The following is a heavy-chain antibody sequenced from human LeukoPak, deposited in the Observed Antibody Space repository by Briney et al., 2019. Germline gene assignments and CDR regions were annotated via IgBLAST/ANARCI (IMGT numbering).Heavy chain of an antibody. J-gene: IGHJ4*02. CDR2: IKQDGSEK. D-gene: IGHD3-10*01. CDR1: GFTFSSYW. CDR3: ARDRVTMVRGVNYYFDY. Sequence: GGSLRLSCAASGFTFSSYWMSWVRQAPGKGLEWVANIKQDGSEKYYVDSVKGRFTISRDNAKNSLYLQMNSLRAEDTAVYYCARDRVTMVRGVNYYFDYWGQGTLVTVSS. V-gene: IGHV3-7*05.